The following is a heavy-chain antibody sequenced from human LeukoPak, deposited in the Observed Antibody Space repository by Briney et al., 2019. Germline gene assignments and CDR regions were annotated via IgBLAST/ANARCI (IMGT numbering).Heavy chain of an antibody. Sequence: GRSLRLSCAASGFTFDDYAMHWVRQAPGKGLEWVAVISYDGSNKYYADSVKGRFTISRDNSKNTLYLQMNSLRAEDTAVYYCAKDRQRIVATIANRAFDIWGQGTMVTVSS. J-gene: IGHJ3*02. CDR1: GFTFDDYA. CDR3: AKDRQRIVATIANRAFDI. D-gene: IGHD5-12*01. CDR2: ISYDGSNK. V-gene: IGHV3-30*18.